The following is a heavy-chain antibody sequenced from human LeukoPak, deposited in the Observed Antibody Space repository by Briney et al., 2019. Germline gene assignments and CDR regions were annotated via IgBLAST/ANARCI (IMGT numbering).Heavy chain of an antibody. D-gene: IGHD2-2*01. CDR2: IYYSGST. Sequence: SETLSLTCTVSGGSISSYYWSWLRQPPGKGLEWIGYIYYSGSTNYNPSLTSRVTISVDTSKNQFSLKLSSVTAADTAAYYCARALIVVVPAASDAFDIWGQGTMVTVSS. J-gene: IGHJ3*02. CDR3: ARALIVVVPAASDAFDI. V-gene: IGHV4-59*01. CDR1: GGSISSYY.